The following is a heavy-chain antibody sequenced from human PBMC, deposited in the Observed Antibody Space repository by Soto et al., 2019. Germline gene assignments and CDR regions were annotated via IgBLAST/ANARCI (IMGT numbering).Heavy chain of an antibody. CDR2: IKSKTDGGTT. D-gene: IGHD3-22*01. CDR1: GFTVSSNY. V-gene: IGHV3-15*01. CDR3: TTDEYYYDSSGYYYGRDY. J-gene: IGHJ4*02. Sequence: GGSLRLSCAASGFTVSSNYMSWVRQAPGKGLEWVGRIKSKTDGGTTDYAAPVKGRFTISRDDSKNTLYLQMNSLKTEDTAVYYCTTDEYYYDSSGYYYGRDYWGQGTLVTVSS.